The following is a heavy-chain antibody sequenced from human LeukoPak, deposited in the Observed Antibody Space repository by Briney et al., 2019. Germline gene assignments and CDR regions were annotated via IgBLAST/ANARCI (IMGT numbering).Heavy chain of an antibody. J-gene: IGHJ6*03. V-gene: IGHV4-39*07. CDR3: TRAASSGPLFTYHMDV. CDR2: VYYSET. D-gene: IGHD3-22*01. CDR1: GGSISSISYY. Sequence: SETLSLTCTVSGGSISSISYYWGWIRQPPGKGLEWIGTVYYSETYYNPSLKSRVTISADTSKNQFSLKLTSVTAADTAVYYCTRAASSGPLFTYHMDVWGKGTTVTVSS.